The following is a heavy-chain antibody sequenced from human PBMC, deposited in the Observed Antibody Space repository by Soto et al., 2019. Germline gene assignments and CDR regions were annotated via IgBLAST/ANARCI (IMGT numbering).Heavy chain of an antibody. D-gene: IGHD2-15*01. CDR3: ASSVVAATSYYYYYGMDV. CDR1: GFTFSSYA. V-gene: IGHV3-30-3*01. Sequence: QVQLVASGGGVVQPGRSLRLSCAASGFTFSSYAMHWVRQAPGKGLEWVAVISYDGSNKYYADSVKGRFTISRDNSKNTLYLQMNSLRAEDTAVYYCASSVVAATSYYYYYGMDVWGQGTTVTVSS. CDR2: ISYDGSNK. J-gene: IGHJ6*02.